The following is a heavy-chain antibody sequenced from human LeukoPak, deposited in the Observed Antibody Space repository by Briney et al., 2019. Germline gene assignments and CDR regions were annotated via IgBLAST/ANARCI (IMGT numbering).Heavy chain of an antibody. Sequence: SGGSLRLSCAASGFIFSNAWMSWVRQAPGKGLEWVGRIKSKTNGETTDYTAPAKGRFTISRDDSQNTLYLQMNSLKTEDTAVYYCTTDDCGGDCYFHSWGQGTLVTVSS. V-gene: IGHV3-15*01. J-gene: IGHJ4*02. CDR3: TTDDCGGDCYFHS. CDR1: GFIFSNAW. CDR2: IKSKTNGETT. D-gene: IGHD2-21*01.